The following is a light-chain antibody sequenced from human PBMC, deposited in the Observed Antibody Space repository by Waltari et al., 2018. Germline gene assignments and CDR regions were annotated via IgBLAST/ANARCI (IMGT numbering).Light chain of an antibody. CDR3: SSYAGSSKGV. CDR1: SSDVGNYKR. J-gene: IGLJ2*01. V-gene: IGLV2-23*02. CDR2: AIS. Sequence: QSALTQPASVSGSPGQPITISCTGTSSDVGNYKRVSWYQQHPGTAHNLMIYAISKRPSGVSDRFSGTKSGYMASVTISGLAPEDEAEYCCSSYAGSSKGVFGGGTKVTVL.